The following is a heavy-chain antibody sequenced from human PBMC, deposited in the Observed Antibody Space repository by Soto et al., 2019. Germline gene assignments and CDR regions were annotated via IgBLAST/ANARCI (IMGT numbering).Heavy chain of an antibody. V-gene: IGHV3-23*01. CDR2: ISSSGSST. D-gene: IGHD2-15*01. CDR3: VRTSLVVAAATREDY. CDR1: GFTFSNSA. Sequence: GGSLRLSCAASGFTFSNSAMSWVRQAPGKGLVWVSSISSSGSSTCYADSVKGRFTISRDNAKNTLYLQMNSLRAEDTAVYYCVRTSLVVAAATREDYWGQGTLVTVSS. J-gene: IGHJ4*02.